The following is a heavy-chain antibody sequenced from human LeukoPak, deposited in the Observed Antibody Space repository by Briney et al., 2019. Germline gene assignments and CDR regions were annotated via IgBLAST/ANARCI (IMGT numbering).Heavy chain of an antibody. CDR3: ARDRAGGFDP. V-gene: IGHV4-59*12. J-gene: IGHJ5*02. Sequence: SETLSLTCTVSGGSSSSNYWSWIRQPPGKGLEWIGYIYYSGSTNYNPSLKSRVTISVDTSKNQFSLKLSSVTAADTAVYYCARDRAGGFDPWGQGTLVTVSS. CDR2: IYYSGST. CDR1: GGSSSSNY. D-gene: IGHD3-10*01.